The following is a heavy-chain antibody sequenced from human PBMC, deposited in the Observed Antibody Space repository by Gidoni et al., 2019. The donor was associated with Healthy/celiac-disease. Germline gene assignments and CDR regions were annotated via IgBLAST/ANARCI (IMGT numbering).Heavy chain of an antibody. CDR2: IYYSGST. V-gene: IGHV4-39*01. D-gene: IGHD6-19*01. CDR1: GGSISSSSYY. CDR3: ASEVAAEAGPFDY. J-gene: IGHJ4*02. Sequence: QLQLQESGPGLVKPSETLSLTCTVSGGSISSSSYYWGWIRPPPGKGLEWIGSIYYSGSTYYKPSLKSRGTISVETSKNECALKLSSVTAADTAVYYCASEVAAEAGPFDYWGQGTLVTVSS.